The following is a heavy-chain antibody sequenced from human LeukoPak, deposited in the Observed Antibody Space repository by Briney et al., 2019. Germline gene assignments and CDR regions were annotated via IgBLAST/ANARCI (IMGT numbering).Heavy chain of an antibody. CDR1: GASISSYY. CDR3: ARLEHNTFDY. D-gene: IGHD1-1*01. V-gene: IGHV4-59*01. CDR2: ISYSGST. Sequence: SETLSLTCTVSGASISSYYWSWIRQPPGKGPYYIAYISYSGSTTYNPSLQSRVTISLDTSKNQFSLKLSSVTAADTALYYCARLEHNTFDYWGQGSLVTVSS. J-gene: IGHJ4*02.